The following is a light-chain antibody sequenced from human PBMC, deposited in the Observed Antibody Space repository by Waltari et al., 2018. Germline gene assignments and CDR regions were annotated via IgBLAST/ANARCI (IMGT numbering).Light chain of an antibody. Sequence: DIQMTQSPSTLSASVGHRVTVTCRASQNINKWLAWYQQKPGKAPNLLIYDASTLQSGVPSRFSGSGFGTEFTLAISSLQPEDFATYFCQHYNTYPPTFGQGTRVELK. CDR1: QNINKW. CDR2: DAS. V-gene: IGKV1-5*01. CDR3: QHYNTYPPT. J-gene: IGKJ1*01.